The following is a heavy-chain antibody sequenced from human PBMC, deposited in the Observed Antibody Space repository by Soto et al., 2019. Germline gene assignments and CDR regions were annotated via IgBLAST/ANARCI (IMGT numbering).Heavy chain of an antibody. CDR1: GFTFSSYC. CDR3: ARGITPIYYYYYYMDV. V-gene: IGHV3-7*01. Sequence: GGSLRLSCAASGFTFSSYCVSWVRQAPGKGLEWVANIKQDGSEKYYVDSVKGRFTISRDNAKNSLYLQMNSLRAEDTAVYYCARGITPIYYYYYYMDVWGKGTTVTVSS. D-gene: IGHD1-20*01. J-gene: IGHJ6*03. CDR2: IKQDGSEK.